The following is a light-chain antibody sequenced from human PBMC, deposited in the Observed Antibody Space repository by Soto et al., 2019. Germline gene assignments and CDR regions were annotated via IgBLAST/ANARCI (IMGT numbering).Light chain of an antibody. CDR2: DTS. Sequence: VTRQSPATLSVSPADGASLSCRASQGIGDTLAWYQHKPGQTPRLLIYDTSTRATGVPTRFSGSRSGAEFTLTINSLQSEDFAVYYCQPYNNWPLTFGGGTKVDIK. CDR1: QGIGDT. CDR3: QPYNNWPLT. V-gene: IGKV3-15*01. J-gene: IGKJ4*01.